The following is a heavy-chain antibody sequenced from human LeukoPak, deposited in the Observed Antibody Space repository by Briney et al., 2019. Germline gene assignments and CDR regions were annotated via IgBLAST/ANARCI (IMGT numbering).Heavy chain of an antibody. Sequence: SETLSLTCTVSGGSISSYYWSWIRQPPGKGLEWIGYIYYSGSINYNPSLKSRVTISVDTSKNQFSLKLSSVTAADTAVYYCARAPRYYYYYYMDVWGKGTTVTVSS. J-gene: IGHJ6*03. CDR1: GGSISSYY. CDR3: ARAPRYYYYYYMDV. V-gene: IGHV4-59*01. CDR2: IYYSGSI.